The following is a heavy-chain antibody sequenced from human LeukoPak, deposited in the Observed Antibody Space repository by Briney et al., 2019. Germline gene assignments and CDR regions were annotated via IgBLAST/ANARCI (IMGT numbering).Heavy chain of an antibody. CDR1: GFTFSTYG. CDR2: IRYGGNNE. V-gene: IGHV3-30*02. D-gene: IGHD3-22*01. Sequence: PGGSLRLSCAASGFTFSTYGMHWVRQAPGKGLEWVAFIRYGGNNEYYADSVKGRFTISRDDSKNTLYLQMNSLRAEDTAVYYCAKGLWYYYDSSGYVDYWGQGTLVTVSS. J-gene: IGHJ4*02. CDR3: AKGLWYYYDSSGYVDY.